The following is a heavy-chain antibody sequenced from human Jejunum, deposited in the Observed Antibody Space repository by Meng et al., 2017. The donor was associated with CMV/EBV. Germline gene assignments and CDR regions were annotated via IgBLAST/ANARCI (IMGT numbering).Heavy chain of an antibody. V-gene: IGHV3-7*01. Sequence: LSCAVSGFTFSSYWMTWVRQAPGKGLEWVANIGQDGSENQYVGSVKGRFTVSRDNDKNSLFLQMSNVRVEDTAVYYCVRGKGSHDYWGQGTLVTVS. CDR2: IGQDGSEN. CDR1: GFTFSSYW. D-gene: IGHD6-19*01. CDR3: VRGKGSHDY. J-gene: IGHJ4*02.